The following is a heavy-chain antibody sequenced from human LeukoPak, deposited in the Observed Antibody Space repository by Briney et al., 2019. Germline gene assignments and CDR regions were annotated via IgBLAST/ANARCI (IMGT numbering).Heavy chain of an antibody. J-gene: IGHJ5*02. CDR3: ARGNGWVCSSTSCYNWFDP. CDR2: IYYSGST. V-gene: IGHV4-59*01. Sequence: MSSETLSLTCTVSGGSISSYYWSWIRQPPGKGLEWIGCIYYSGSTNYNSSLKSRVTISVDTSKNQFSLKLSSVTAADTAVYYCARGNGWVCSSTSCYNWFDPWGQGTLVTVSS. CDR1: GGSISSYY. D-gene: IGHD2-2*01.